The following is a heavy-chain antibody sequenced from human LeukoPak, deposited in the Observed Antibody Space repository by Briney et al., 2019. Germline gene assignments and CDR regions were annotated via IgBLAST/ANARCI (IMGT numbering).Heavy chain of an antibody. CDR1: GGSIRSSHSF. V-gene: IGHV4-39*07. Sequence: SEALSLTCSVSGGSIRSSHSFWGWIRQPLGKGLEWIATIYENGNTYYSPSLKSRVTISVDTSNNEFSLDLNSVTAADTAMYYCARATAAPSSYYFDHWGQGTLVTVSS. J-gene: IGHJ4*02. CDR2: IYENGNT. D-gene: IGHD6-25*01. CDR3: ARATAAPSSYYFDH.